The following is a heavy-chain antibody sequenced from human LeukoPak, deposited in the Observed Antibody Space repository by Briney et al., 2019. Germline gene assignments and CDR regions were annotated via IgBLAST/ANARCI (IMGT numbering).Heavy chain of an antibody. J-gene: IGHJ4*02. CDR1: GYTFTTYG. Sequence: GASVKVSCKASGYTFTTYGVNWVRQAPGQGLEWMGWISTYKGNTNYVQKIQGRVTMTTETSTSTAYMELRSLRSDDTAVYYCARSISVSHLDYWGQGNLVIVSS. CDR3: ARSISVSHLDY. D-gene: IGHD5/OR15-5a*01. CDR2: ISTYKGNT. V-gene: IGHV1-18*01.